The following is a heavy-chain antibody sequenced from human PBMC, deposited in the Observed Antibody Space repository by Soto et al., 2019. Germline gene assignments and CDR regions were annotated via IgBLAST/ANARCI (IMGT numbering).Heavy chain of an antibody. CDR1: GFTFSSYW. J-gene: IGHJ4*02. CDR2: IKEDGGEK. D-gene: IGHD3-22*01. CDR3: ARDSVRGYYDSSGYSTALDS. Sequence: GGSLRLSCAASGFTFSSYWMSWVRQAPGKGLEWVANIKEDGGEKYYVDSVKGRVTISRDNAKNSLYLQMNSLRAEDTAVYYCARDSVRGYYDSSGYSTALDSWGQGTLVTV. V-gene: IGHV3-7*01.